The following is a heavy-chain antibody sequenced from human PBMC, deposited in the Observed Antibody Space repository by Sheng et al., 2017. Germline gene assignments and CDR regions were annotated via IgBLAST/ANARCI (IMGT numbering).Heavy chain of an antibody. D-gene: IGHD3-9*01. J-gene: IGHJ6*03. CDR2: INPNSGGT. CDR3: ARRSGLYYDILTGYLSHYYYYMDV. CDR1: GYTFTGYY. Sequence: QVQLVQSGAEVKKPGASVKVSCKASGYTFTGYYMHWVRQAPGQGLEWMGWINPNSGGTNYAQKFQGRVTMTRDTSISTAYMELSRLRSDDTAVYYCARRSGLYYDILTGYLSHYYYYMDVWGKGTTVTVSS. V-gene: IGHV1-2*02.